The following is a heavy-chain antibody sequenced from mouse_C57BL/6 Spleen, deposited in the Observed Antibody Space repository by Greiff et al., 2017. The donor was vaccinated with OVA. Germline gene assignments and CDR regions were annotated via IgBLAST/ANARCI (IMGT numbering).Heavy chain of an antibody. CDR1: GYTFTDYE. CDR3: TREGQLRLRTFDY. V-gene: IGHV1-15*01. D-gene: IGHD3-2*02. Sequence: QVQLQQSGAELVRPGASVTLSCKASGYTFTDYEMHWVKQTPVHGLEWIGAIDPETGGTAYNQKFKGKAILTADKSSSTAYMELRSLTSEDSAVDYCTREGQLRLRTFDYWGQGTTLTVSS. J-gene: IGHJ2*01. CDR2: IDPETGGT.